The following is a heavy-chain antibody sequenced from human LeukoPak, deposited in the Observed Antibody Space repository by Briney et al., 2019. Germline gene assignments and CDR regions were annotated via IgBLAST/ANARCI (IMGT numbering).Heavy chain of an antibody. Sequence: SETLSLTCTVSGGSISSYYWSWIRQPPGKGLEWIGEINHSGSTNYNPSLKSRVTISVDTSKNQFSLKLSSVTAADTAVYYCASSPFFWSGYYSGGVWFDPWGQGTLVTVSS. V-gene: IGHV4-34*01. D-gene: IGHD3-3*01. CDR2: INHSGST. CDR1: GGSISSYY. J-gene: IGHJ5*02. CDR3: ASSPFFWSGYYSGGVWFDP.